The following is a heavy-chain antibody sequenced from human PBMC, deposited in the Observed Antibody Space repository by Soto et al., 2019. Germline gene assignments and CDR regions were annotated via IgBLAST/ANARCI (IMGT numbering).Heavy chain of an antibody. Sequence: ASVKVSCKASGYTFTSYDINWVRQATGQGLEWMGGMNPNSGNTNYAQKFQGRVTMTTDESISTAYMELSSLRSEDTAVYYCARDLTRDSGYDRYYYYGMDVWGQGTTVTVSS. CDR3: ARDLTRDSGYDRYYYYGMDV. CDR1: GYTFTSYD. CDR2: MNPNSGNT. V-gene: IGHV1-8*01. J-gene: IGHJ6*02. D-gene: IGHD5-12*01.